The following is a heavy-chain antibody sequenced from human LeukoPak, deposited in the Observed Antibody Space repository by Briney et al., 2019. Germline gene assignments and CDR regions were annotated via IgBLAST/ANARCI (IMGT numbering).Heavy chain of an antibody. CDR1: GGTFSSYA. J-gene: IGHJ4*02. CDR2: IIPILGIA. CDR3: ARLGVVVPAAMDY. V-gene: IGHV1-69*04. D-gene: IGHD2-2*01. Sequence: GASVKVSCKASGGTFSSYAISWVRQAPGQGLEWMGRIIPILGIANYAQKFQGRVTITADKSTSTAYMELSSLRSEDTAVYYCARLGVVVPAAMDYWGQGTLVTVSS.